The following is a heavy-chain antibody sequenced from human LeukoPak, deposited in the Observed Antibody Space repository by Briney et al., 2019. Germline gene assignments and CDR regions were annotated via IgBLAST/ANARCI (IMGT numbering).Heavy chain of an antibody. CDR2: ISSSGSTI. D-gene: IGHD6-13*01. CDR1: GFTFSDAW. J-gene: IGHJ6*02. V-gene: IGHV3-11*04. Sequence: GGSLRLSCAASGFTFSDAWMTWVRQAPGKGLEWVSYISSSGSTIYYADSVKGRFTISRDNAKNSLYLQMNSLRAEDTAVYYCARGFAAPLYYYYGMDVWGQGTTVTVSS. CDR3: ARGFAAPLYYYYGMDV.